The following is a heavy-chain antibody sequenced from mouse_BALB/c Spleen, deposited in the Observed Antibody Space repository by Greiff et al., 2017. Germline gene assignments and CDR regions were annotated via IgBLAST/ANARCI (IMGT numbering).Heavy chain of an antibody. CDR2: ISNGGGST. CDR1: GFTFSSYT. D-gene: IGHD1-1*01. CDR3: ARHPLLRAYYFDY. Sequence: EVKLVESGGGLVQPGGSLKLSCAASGFTFSSYTMSWVRQTPEKRLEWVAYISNGGGSTYYPDTVKGRFTISRDNAKNTLYLQMSSLKSEDTAMYYCARHPLLRAYYFDYWGQGTTLTVSS. J-gene: IGHJ2*01. V-gene: IGHV5-12-2*01.